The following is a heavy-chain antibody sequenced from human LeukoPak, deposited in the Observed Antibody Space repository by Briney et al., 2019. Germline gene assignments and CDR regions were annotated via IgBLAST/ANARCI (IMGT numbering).Heavy chain of an antibody. CDR1: GGSISSGGYY. CDR3: ARDLIVVVPAAYYYYYGMDV. CDR2: IYYSGST. V-gene: IGHV4-31*03. D-gene: IGHD2-2*01. Sequence: PSQTLSLTCTVSGGSISSGGYYWSWIRQHPGKGLEWIGYIYYSGSTYYNPSLKSRVTISVDTSKNRFSLKLSSVTAADTAVYYCARDLIVVVPAAYYYYYGMDVWGQGTTVTVS. J-gene: IGHJ6*02.